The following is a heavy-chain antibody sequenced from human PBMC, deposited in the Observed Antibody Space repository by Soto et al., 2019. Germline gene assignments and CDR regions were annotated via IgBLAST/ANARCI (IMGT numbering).Heavy chain of an antibody. V-gene: IGHV1-69*02. D-gene: IGHD3-22*01. Sequence: SVKVSCKASGGTFSSYTISWVRQAPGQGLEWMGRIIPILGIANYAQKFQGRVTITADKSISTAYLQWSSLKASDSAMYFCARHYYYDSSYYYPTNTQLPLEYWGQGTLVTVSS. CDR2: IIPILGIA. CDR1: GGTFSSYT. CDR3: ARHYYYDSSYYYPTNTQLPLEY. J-gene: IGHJ4*02.